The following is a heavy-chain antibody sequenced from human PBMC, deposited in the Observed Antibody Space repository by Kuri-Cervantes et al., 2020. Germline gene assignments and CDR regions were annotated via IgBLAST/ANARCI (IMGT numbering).Heavy chain of an antibody. D-gene: IGHD3-9*01. V-gene: IGHV4-59*01. CDR2: IYYSGSA. Sequence: SETLSLTCTVSGGPISDYYWSWIRQPPGNGLEWIGYIYYSGSANYNPSLKSRVTISLDTSKNQFSLRLSSVTAADTAVYYCARHVLRYFHTDYWGQGTLVTVSS. CDR3: ARHVLRYFHTDY. CDR1: GGPISDYY. J-gene: IGHJ4*02.